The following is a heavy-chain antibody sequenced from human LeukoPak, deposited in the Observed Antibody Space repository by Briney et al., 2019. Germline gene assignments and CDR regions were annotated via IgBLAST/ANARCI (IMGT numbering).Heavy chain of an antibody. CDR3: ARDAGRGYCSGGSCYWLY. CDR2: ISSSSSYI. D-gene: IGHD2-15*01. J-gene: IGHJ4*02. Sequence: GGSLRLSCAASGFTFSSYSMNWVRQAPGKGLEWVSSISSSSSYIYYADSVKGRFTISRDNAKNSLYLQMNSLRAEDTAVYYCARDAGRGYCSGGSCYWLYWGQGTLVTVSS. V-gene: IGHV3-21*01. CDR1: GFTFSSYS.